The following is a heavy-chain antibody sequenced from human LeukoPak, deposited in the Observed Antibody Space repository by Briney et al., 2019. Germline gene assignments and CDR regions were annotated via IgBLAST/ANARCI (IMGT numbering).Heavy chain of an antibody. CDR2: INPNSGGT. CDR1: GYTFPRYY. D-gene: IGHD3-16*01. J-gene: IGHJ4*02. Sequence: SVKVSCKASGYTFPRYYMPWVRQAPGQGLEWMGWINPNSGGTNYAQKFQGRVTMTRDTSISTAYMELSRLRSDDTAVYYCARARESSFDYWGQGTLVTVSS. V-gene: IGHV1-2*02. CDR3: ARARESSFDY.